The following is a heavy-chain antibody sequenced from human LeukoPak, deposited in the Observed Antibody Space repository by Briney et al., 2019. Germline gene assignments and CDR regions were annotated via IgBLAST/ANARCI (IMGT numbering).Heavy chain of an antibody. J-gene: IGHJ4*02. CDR1: EYTFSNYA. Sequence: PGGSLRLSCAASEYTFSNYAMNWVRQSPGKGLEWVSGITDNGYNTYYADFAKGRFTISGDNSKNTLYLQLNSLRVEDTATYYCATVNTLDFWGQGTLVTVSS. V-gene: IGHV3-23*01. CDR3: ATVNTLDF. CDR2: ITDNGYNT.